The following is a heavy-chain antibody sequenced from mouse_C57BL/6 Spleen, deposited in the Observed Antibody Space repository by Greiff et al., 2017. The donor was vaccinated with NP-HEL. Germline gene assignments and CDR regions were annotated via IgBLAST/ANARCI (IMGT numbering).Heavy chain of an antibody. CDR1: GFTFSDYG. Sequence: EVKLVESGGGLVKPGGSLKLSCAASGFTFSDYGMHWVRQAPEKGLEWVAYISSGSSTIYYADTVKGRFTISRDNAKNTLFLQMTSLRSEDTAMYYCARGATVVSDYWGQGTTLTVSS. CDR2: ISSGSSTI. CDR3: ARGATVVSDY. J-gene: IGHJ2*01. D-gene: IGHD1-1*01. V-gene: IGHV5-17*01.